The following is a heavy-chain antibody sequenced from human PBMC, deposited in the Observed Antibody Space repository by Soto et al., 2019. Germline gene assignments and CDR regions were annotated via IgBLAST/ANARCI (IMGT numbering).Heavy chain of an antibody. V-gene: IGHV3-53*04. CDR1: GFTVSSNH. J-gene: IGHJ4*02. D-gene: IGHD1-26*01. CDR2: IYTGGST. Sequence: GSLRLSCAASGFTVSSNHISWVRQAPGKGLEWVSVIYTGGSTYYADSVKGRFTISRHNSKNTVYLQMNSLRAEDTAVYYCARDSGKSNYFDYWGQGTLVTVSS. CDR3: ARDSGKSNYFDY.